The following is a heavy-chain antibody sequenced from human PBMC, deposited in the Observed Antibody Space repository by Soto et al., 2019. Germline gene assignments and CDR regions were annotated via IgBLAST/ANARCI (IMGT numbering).Heavy chain of an antibody. CDR3: ARDRFGGYVSYHFYMDV. D-gene: IGHD5-12*01. CDR2: INAGNGNT. V-gene: IGHV1-3*01. Sequence: ASVKVSCKASGYTFTSYAMHWVRQAPGQSLEWMGWINAGNGNTKYSQKFQGRVTITRDTSASTAYMELSSLRSEDTAVYYCARDRFGGYVSYHFYMDVWGKGTTVTGSS. J-gene: IGHJ6*03. CDR1: GYTFTSYA.